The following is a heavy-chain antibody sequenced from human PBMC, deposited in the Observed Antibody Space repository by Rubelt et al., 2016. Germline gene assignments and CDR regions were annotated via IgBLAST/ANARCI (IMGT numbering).Heavy chain of an antibody. D-gene: IGHD5-12*01. J-gene: IGHJ4*02. Sequence: SGSGGSTYYADSVKGRFTISRDNSKNTLYLQMNSLRVEDTAVYCCAKGPDSGYDYWGQGTLVTVSS. CDR2: SGSGGST. CDR3: AKGPDSGYDY. V-gene: IGHV3-23*01.